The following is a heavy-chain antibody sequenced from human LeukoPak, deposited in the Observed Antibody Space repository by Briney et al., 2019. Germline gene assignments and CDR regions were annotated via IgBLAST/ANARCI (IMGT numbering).Heavy chain of an antibody. D-gene: IGHD3-10*01. CDR1: GFTFSYYW. Sequence: GGSLRLSCAASGFTFSYYWMSWVRQAPGKGLEWVAVISYDGSNKYYADSVKGRFTISRDNSKNTLYLQMNSLRAEDTAVYYCAKARSSNRGWFGDWGQGTLVTVSS. J-gene: IGHJ4*02. CDR3: AKARSSNRGWFGD. CDR2: ISYDGSNK. V-gene: IGHV3-30*18.